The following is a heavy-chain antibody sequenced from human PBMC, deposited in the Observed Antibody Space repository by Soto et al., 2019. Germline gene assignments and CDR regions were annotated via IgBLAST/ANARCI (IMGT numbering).Heavy chain of an antibody. CDR3: AREGGYDDSRYYYGMDV. Sequence: APVKVSCKASGGTFSSYAISWVRQAPGQGLEWMGGIIPIFGTANYAQKFQGRVTITADESTSTAYMELSSLRSEDTAVYYCAREGGYDDSRYYYGMDVWGQGTTVTVSS. V-gene: IGHV1-69*13. CDR2: IIPIFGTA. J-gene: IGHJ6*02. D-gene: IGHD5-12*01. CDR1: GGTFSSYA.